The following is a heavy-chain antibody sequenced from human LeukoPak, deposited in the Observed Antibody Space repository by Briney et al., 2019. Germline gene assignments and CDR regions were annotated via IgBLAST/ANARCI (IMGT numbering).Heavy chain of an antibody. J-gene: IGHJ4*02. CDR2: IYSGGTT. Sequence: PGGSLRLSCAASGFIFSSYWMSWVRQAPGKGLEWVSVIYSGGTTYYADSVKGRFTISRDNSKNTLYLQMNSLRAEDTAVYYCARGYGPDYWGQGTLVTVSS. V-gene: IGHV3-53*01. CDR3: ARGYGPDY. CDR1: GFIFSSYW. D-gene: IGHD2-15*01.